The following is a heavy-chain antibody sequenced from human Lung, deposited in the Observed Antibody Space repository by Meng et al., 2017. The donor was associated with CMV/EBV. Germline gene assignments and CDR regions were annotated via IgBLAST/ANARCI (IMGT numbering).Heavy chain of an antibody. CDR1: GFTFSTYW. D-gene: IGHD2-15*01. CDR3: ASARGVVRYAVDI. V-gene: IGHV3-74*01. Sequence: GESLKISCAASGFTFSTYWMHWVRQAPGKGLEWVSRIDSEGSTTNYADSVKGRFTISRDNAKNTLYLEMNSPRAEDTAVYYCASARGVVRYAVDIWGQGTMVXVSS. J-gene: IGHJ3*02. CDR2: IDSEGSTT.